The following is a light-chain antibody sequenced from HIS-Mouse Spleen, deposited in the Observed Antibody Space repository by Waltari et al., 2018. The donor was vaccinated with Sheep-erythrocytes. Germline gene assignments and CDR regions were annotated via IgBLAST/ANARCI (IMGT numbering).Light chain of an antibody. V-gene: IGKV3-11*01. Sequence: EIVLTQSPATLSLSPGERATLPCRASQSVSSYLAWYQQKPGQAHRPLIYDASNRATGIPARFSGSGSGTDFTLTISSLEPEDFAVYYCQQRSNWLTFGGGTKVEIK. CDR3: QQRSNWLT. CDR2: DAS. J-gene: IGKJ4*01. CDR1: QSVSSY.